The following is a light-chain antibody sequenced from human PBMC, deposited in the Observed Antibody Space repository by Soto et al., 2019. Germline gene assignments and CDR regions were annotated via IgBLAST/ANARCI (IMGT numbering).Light chain of an antibody. J-gene: IGKJ4*01. CDR1: HDISNF. CDR2: AVF. CDR3: QQLDSYPLT. Sequence: DIHLTQSPSFLSASVGDRVTITCRASHDISNFLAWFQQKPGRAPKLLIYAVFTLQSGVPSRFSGSGSGAEFTLTISSLQPEDFATYYCQQLDSYPLTFGGGTKVDIK. V-gene: IGKV1-9*01.